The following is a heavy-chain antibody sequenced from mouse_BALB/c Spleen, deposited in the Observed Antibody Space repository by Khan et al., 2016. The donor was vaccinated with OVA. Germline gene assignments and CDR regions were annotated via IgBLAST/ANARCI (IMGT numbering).Heavy chain of an antibody. D-gene: IGHD2-14*01. CDR2: FNPRSGYT. V-gene: IGHV1-4*01. Sequence: QVHVKQSGAELARPGASVTMSCKASGYTFTSNTMHWIKQRPGPGLEWIGYFNPRSGYTIYNQKFKEKATLTADIYSSTAYMQLSSLTSDDAAGYGGARRTTDYAMDYWGQGTSVTVSS. CDR1: GYTFTSNT. J-gene: IGHJ4*01. CDR3: ARRTTDYAMDY.